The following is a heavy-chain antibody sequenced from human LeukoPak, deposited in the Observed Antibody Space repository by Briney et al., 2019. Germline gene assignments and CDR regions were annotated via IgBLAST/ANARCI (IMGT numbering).Heavy chain of an antibody. CDR1: GFTFSSYA. CDR3: AKDLGTVTGGRYYFDY. Sequence: GGSLRLSCAASGFTFSSYAMSWVRQAPGKGLEWVSAISGSGGSTYYADSVKGRFTISRDNSKSTLYLQMNSLRAEDTAVYYCAKDLGTVTGGRYYFDYWGQGTLVTVSS. J-gene: IGHJ4*02. V-gene: IGHV3-23*01. CDR2: ISGSGGST. D-gene: IGHD4-4*01.